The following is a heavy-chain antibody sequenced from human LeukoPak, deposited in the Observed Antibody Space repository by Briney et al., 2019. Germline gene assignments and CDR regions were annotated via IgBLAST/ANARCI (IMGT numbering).Heavy chain of an antibody. Sequence: ASVKLSCKASGYTFTSSGISWVRQAPGQGLECMGWISAYNGNTNYAQKLQGRVTMTTDTSTSTAYMELRSLRSDDTAVYYCARDNVITPIDYWGQGTLVTVSS. D-gene: IGHD3-16*01. CDR1: GYTFTSSG. CDR2: ISAYNGNT. J-gene: IGHJ4*02. V-gene: IGHV1-18*04. CDR3: ARDNVITPIDY.